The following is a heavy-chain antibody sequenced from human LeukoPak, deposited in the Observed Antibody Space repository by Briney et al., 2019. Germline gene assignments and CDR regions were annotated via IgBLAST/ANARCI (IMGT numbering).Heavy chain of an antibody. CDR3: ARAHYRITIFGVVSHRIDY. CDR1: GGSISSYY. V-gene: IGHV4-34*01. J-gene: IGHJ4*02. D-gene: IGHD3-3*01. Sequence: SETLSLTCTVSGGSISSYYWSWIRQPPGKGLEWIGEINHSGSTNYNPSLKSRVTISVDTSKNQFSLKLSSVTAADTAVYYCARAHYRITIFGVVSHRIDYWGQGTLVTVSS. CDR2: INHSGST.